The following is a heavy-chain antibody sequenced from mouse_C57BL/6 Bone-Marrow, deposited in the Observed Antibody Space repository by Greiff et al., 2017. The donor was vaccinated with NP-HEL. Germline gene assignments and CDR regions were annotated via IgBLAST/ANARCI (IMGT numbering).Heavy chain of an antibody. Sequence: VQLQQSGAELMKPGASVKLSCKATGYTFTGYWIEWVKQRPGHGLEWIGEILPGSGSTNYNEKFKGKATFTADTSSNTAYMQLSSLTTEDSAIYYCARGFITTVVAPSYWYFDVWGTGTTVTVSS. CDR1: GYTFTGYW. V-gene: IGHV1-9*01. CDR3: ARGFITTVVAPSYWYFDV. D-gene: IGHD1-1*01. J-gene: IGHJ1*03. CDR2: ILPGSGST.